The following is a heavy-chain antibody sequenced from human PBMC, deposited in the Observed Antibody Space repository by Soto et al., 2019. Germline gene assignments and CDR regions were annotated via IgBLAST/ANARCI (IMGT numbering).Heavy chain of an antibody. V-gene: IGHV3-74*01. Sequence: EVQLVESGGGLVQPGGSLRLSCAASGFTFSGHWMHWVRQAPGKGLVWVSRINGDGSSTNYADFVKGRFTISRDNAESPLYLTMHSLRAEETAVYYCASPVVNDDMGGPYFSGIDVWGQGTTVTVSS. CDR2: INGDGSST. J-gene: IGHJ6*02. D-gene: IGHD2-2*01. CDR3: ASPVVNDDMGGPYFSGIDV. CDR1: GFTFSGHW.